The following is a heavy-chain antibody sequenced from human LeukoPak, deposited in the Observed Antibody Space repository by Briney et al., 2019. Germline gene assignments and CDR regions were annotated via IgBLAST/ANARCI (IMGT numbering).Heavy chain of an antibody. CDR1: GGSVSSGLYS. CDR3: ARLQYCSGTSCYWFDP. CDR2: IYHTGST. V-gene: IGHV4-30-2*01. D-gene: IGHD2-2*01. Sequence: SETLSLTCDVSGGSVSSGLYSWSWIRQPLGKGLEWIGYIYHTGSTYYNPSLKSRVTISVDTSKNQFSLRLSSVTAADTAVYYCARLQYCSGTSCYWFDPWGQGTLVTVSS. J-gene: IGHJ5*02.